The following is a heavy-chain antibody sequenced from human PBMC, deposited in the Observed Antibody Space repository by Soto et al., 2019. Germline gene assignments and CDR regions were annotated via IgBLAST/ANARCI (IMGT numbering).Heavy chain of an antibody. V-gene: IGHV4-30-4*01. CDR3: ARVALYYYDSSGYFDDY. CDR1: GGSISSGDYY. CDR2: IYYSGST. J-gene: IGHJ4*02. D-gene: IGHD3-22*01. Sequence: SETLSLTCTVSGGSISSGDYYWSWIRQPPGKGLEWIGYIYYSGSTYYNPSLKSRVTISVDTSKNQFSLKLSSVTAADTAVYYCARVALYYYDSSGYFDDYWGQGTLVTVSS.